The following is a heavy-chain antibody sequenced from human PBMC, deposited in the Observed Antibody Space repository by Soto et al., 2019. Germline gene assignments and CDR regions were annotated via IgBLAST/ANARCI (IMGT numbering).Heavy chain of an antibody. D-gene: IGHD1-1*01. CDR1: GHTLTELS. V-gene: IGHV1-24*01. J-gene: IGHJ5*01. CDR3: AAGATRCLRSPFDY. CDR2: FDTEDGET. Sequence: QVQVLQSEAEVKKPGATVKVSCKVSGHTLTELSMHWVRQAPGGGLEGRGGFDTEDGETIFAKKFQRRVTMTEDTCTDSTYLELSTLRSEDAAVDYCAAGATRCLRSPFDYSGHGTLVTISS.